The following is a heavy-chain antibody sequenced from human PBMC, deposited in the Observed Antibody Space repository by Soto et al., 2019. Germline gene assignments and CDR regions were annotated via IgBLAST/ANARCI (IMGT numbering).Heavy chain of an antibody. CDR1: GGSISNYH. J-gene: IGHJ4*02. CDR3: ARDTAYSGTYLDY. D-gene: IGHD1-26*01. Sequence: QVQLQESGPGLVKPSETLSLTCTVSGGSISNYHWSWIRQPPGRELEWMGYIHYSGSTNYNPSLKRRVTISVDTSKNQFSLQLTSVTAADTAVYYCARDTAYSGTYLDYWGQGTLVTVSS. V-gene: IGHV4-59*01. CDR2: IHYSGST.